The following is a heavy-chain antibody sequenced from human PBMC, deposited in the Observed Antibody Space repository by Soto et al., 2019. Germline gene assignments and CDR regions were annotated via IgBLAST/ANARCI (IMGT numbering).Heavy chain of an antibody. V-gene: IGHV3-30-3*01. J-gene: IGHJ4*02. CDR3: ARDGPLGYFDY. CDR2: ISYDGSNK. CDR1: GFTFSSYA. D-gene: IGHD3-16*01. Sequence: GGSLRLSCAASGFTFSSYAMHWVRQAPGKGLEWVAVISYDGSNKYYADSVKGRFTISRDNSKNTLYLQMNSLRAEDTAVYYCARDGPLGYFDYWGQGTLVTV.